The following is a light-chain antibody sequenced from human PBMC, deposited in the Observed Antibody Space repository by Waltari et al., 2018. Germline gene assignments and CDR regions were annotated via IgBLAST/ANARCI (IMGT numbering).Light chain of an antibody. V-gene: IGKV1-8*01. CDR3: QQNYRTPT. CDR2: AAS. CDR1: QGISSY. Sequence: AIRITQSPSSLSASTGDRVTITCRASQGISSYLAWYQQKPGKAPKVLSYAASTLQSGVPSRFSGSGSGTDFSLTISSLQPEDFAVYYCQQNYRTPTFGGGTKVEVK. J-gene: IGKJ4*01.